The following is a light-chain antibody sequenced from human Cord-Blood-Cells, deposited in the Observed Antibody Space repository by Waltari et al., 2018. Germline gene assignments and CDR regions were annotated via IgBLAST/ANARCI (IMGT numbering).Light chain of an antibody. CDR1: QSVLYSSNNKNY. CDR2: WAS. J-gene: IGKJ1*01. CDR3: QQYYSTPRT. V-gene: IGKV4-1*01. Sequence: DIVMTKSPDSLAVSLGERATINCKSSQSVLYSSNNKNYLAWYQQKPGQPPKLLIYWASTRESGVPDRFSGSGSGTDFTLTISSLQAEDLAVYYCQQYYSTPRTFGQGTKVEIK.